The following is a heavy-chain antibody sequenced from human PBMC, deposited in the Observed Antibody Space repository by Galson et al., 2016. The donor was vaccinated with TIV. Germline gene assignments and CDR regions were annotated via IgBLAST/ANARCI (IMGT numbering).Heavy chain of an antibody. CDR2: FIPVLGTG. Sequence: SVKVSCKASGSTFSNYGISWVRQAPGQGPEWMGGFIPVLGTGNFAQNFQGRVTISTDDSTSTVYMELRSLRSEDTAVYYCVRAGPKGFDSWGQGTLVTVSS. D-gene: IGHD6-19*01. J-gene: IGHJ5*01. CDR3: VRAGPKGFDS. CDR1: GSTFSNYG. V-gene: IGHV1-69*05.